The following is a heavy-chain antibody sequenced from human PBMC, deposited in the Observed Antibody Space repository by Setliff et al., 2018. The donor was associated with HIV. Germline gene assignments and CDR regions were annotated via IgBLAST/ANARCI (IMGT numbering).Heavy chain of an antibody. CDR1: GFTFSSYW. CDR3: ARVMIGYSGYDAFDY. J-gene: IGHJ4*02. CDR2: IKSDGSYT. V-gene: IGHV3-74*01. D-gene: IGHD5-12*01. Sequence: GGSLRLSCAASGFTFSSYWMHWVRQAPGKGLVWVSRIKSDGSYTSYADSAKGRFTISRDNAKNTLHLQMNSLRAEDTAVYYCARVMIGYSGYDAFDYWGQGTLVTVSS.